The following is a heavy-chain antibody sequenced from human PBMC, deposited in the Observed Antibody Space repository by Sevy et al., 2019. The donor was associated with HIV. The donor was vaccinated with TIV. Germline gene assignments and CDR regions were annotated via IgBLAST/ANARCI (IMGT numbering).Heavy chain of an antibody. J-gene: IGHJ4*02. CDR2: IWYDGSNK. Sequence: GGSLRLSCAASGFTFSNYGVHWVRQAPGKGLEWVAVIWYDGSNKYYADSVKGRFTISRDNSKNTLYLQMSSLRAEDTAVYYCARGAHYYDSSGYYYAVYYFDYWGQGTLVTVST. CDR1: GFTFSNYG. D-gene: IGHD3-22*01. CDR3: ARGAHYYDSSGYYYAVYYFDY. V-gene: IGHV3-33*01.